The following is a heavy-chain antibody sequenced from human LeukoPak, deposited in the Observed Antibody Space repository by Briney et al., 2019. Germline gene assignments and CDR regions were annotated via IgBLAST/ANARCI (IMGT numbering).Heavy chain of an antibody. J-gene: IGHJ6*02. V-gene: IGHV3-7*01. CDR1: GFTFSSYW. CDR2: IKQDGSEK. D-gene: IGHD3-3*01. CDR3: AGEVHYDFWSGYYYYYGMDV. Sequence: GGSLRLSCAASGFTFSSYWMSWVRQAPGKGLEWVANIKQDGSEKYYVDSVKGRLTISRDNDKRSLYLQMISVRAEDTAVYYCAGEVHYDFWSGYYYYYGMDVWGQGTTVTVSS.